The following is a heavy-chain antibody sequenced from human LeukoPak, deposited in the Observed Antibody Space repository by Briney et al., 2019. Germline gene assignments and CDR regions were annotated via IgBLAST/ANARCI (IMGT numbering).Heavy chain of an antibody. CDR1: GVSVSSSTYY. J-gene: IGHJ4*02. V-gene: IGHV4-39*01. CDR3: AVSSGSSNFAY. D-gene: IGHD1-26*01. CDR2: IYHSGST. Sequence: SETLSLTCSVSGVSVSSSTYYWGWIRQPPGKALEWIASIYHSGSTSYNPSLKSRVTMSIDTSRNQFSLKLTSVTAADTAVYYCAVSSGSSNFAYWGQGTLVTVSS.